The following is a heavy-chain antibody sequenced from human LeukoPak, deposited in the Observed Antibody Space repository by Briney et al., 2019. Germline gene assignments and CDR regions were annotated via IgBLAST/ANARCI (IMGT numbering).Heavy chain of an antibody. D-gene: IGHD6-19*01. CDR2: ISSDGSDK. CDR3: AKVLRGIAVAADY. Sequence: GGSLRLSCAASGFTFSSYGMHWVRQAPGKGLEWVVVISSDGSDKYSVDSVKGRFTISRDNSKNTLYLQMNSLRAEDTAVYYCAKVLRGIAVAADYWGQGTLVTVSS. V-gene: IGHV3-30*18. J-gene: IGHJ4*02. CDR1: GFTFSSYG.